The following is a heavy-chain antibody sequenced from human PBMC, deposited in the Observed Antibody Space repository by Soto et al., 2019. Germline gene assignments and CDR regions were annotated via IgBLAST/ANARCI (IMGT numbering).Heavy chain of an antibody. CDR3: ATYGEDTGRFDY. V-gene: IGHV4-39*01. CDR2: SGTT. CDR1: GGSISSSRYY. Sequence: QLQLQESGPGLVKPSETLSLTCTVSGGSISSSRYYWGWIRQPPGKGLEWIGSGTTDYNPSLRSRVTISVDTSKEQFSLKLSSVTAADTAVYYCATYGEDTGRFDYWGQGALVTVSS. D-gene: IGHD4-17*01. J-gene: IGHJ4*02.